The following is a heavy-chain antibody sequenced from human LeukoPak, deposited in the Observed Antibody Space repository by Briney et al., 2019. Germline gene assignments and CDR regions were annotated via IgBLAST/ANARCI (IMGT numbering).Heavy chain of an antibody. J-gene: IGHJ3*02. CDR3: ARWASFWNAFDI. V-gene: IGHV3-21*01. CDR2: ISSSSSYI. Sequence: PGGSLRLSCAASGFTFSSYSMNWVRQAPGKGLEWVSSISSSSSYIYYADSVKGRFTISRDNAKNSLYLQMNSLRAEDTAVYYCARWASFWNAFDIWGQGTMVTVSS. D-gene: IGHD3-3*01. CDR1: GFTFSSYS.